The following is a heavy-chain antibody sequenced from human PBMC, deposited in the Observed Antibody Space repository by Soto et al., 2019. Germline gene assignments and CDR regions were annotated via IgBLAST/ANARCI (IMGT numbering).Heavy chain of an antibody. V-gene: IGHV1-69*01. CDR2: IITIFETA. CDR1: GGTFSSYV. J-gene: IGHJ6*02. CDR3: ATAVADSGFWGGRPSTSIRAYGMDV. D-gene: IGHD3-3*01. Sequence: QVQLVQSGPEMKKPGSSVKVSCKASGGTFSSYVISWVRQAPGHGLEWMGGIITIFETAKYEQKVQGRVTITADESTSTVYMELSSLRPEDTAIYFCATAVADSGFWGGRPSTSIRAYGMDVWGQGTPVTVSS.